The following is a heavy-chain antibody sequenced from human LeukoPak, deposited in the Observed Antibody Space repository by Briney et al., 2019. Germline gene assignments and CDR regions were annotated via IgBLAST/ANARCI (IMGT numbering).Heavy chain of an antibody. CDR2: ISSSSSYI. CDR1: GFTFSSYS. CDR3: ARGIAVKDYYYYYGMDV. Sequence: GSLRLSCAASGFTFSSYSMNWVRQAPGKGLEWVSYISSSSSYIYYADSVKGRFTISRDNAKNSLYLQMNSLRAEDTAVYYCARGIAVKDYYYYYGMDVWGQGTTVTVSS. J-gene: IGHJ6*02. V-gene: IGHV3-21*05. D-gene: IGHD6-19*01.